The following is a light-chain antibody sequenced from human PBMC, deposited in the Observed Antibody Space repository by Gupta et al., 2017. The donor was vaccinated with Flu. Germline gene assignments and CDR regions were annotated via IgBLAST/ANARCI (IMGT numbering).Light chain of an antibody. V-gene: IGKV2-28*01. CDR2: LGS. Sequence: VNPGGPASISGRSSQRLRHTYGYNYLYWYLQKPEQSPQLLIYLGSTRAYGVPDRFSGSGSCTDFTLKISRVEAEDVGVYYCRQGLQTPYTFGQGTKLEIK. J-gene: IGKJ2*01. CDR3: RQGLQTPYT. CDR1: QRLRHTYGYNY.